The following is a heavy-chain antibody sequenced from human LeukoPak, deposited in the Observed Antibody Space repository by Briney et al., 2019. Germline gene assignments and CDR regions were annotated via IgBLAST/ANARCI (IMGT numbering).Heavy chain of an antibody. V-gene: IGHV4-39*01. CDR3: ARQGAGDIIGC. CDR2: IYYSGST. J-gene: IGHJ4*02. Sequence: PSETLSLTCTVSGGSISSSSYYWGWIRQPPGKGLEWIGSIYYSGSTYYNPSLKSRVTISVDTSKNQFSLKLSSVTAADTAVYYCARQGAGDIIGCWGQGTLVTVSS. D-gene: IGHD3-16*02. CDR1: GGSISSSSYY.